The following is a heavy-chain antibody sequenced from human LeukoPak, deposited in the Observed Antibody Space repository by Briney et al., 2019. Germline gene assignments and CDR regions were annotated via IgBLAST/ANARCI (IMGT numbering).Heavy chain of an antibody. CDR3: ARDRDILTGYSSVGY. CDR1: EFTFSSYS. V-gene: IGHV3-48*04. J-gene: IGHJ4*02. Sequence: GGSLRLSCAASEFTFSSYSMSWIRQAPGKGLEWVSYISSSGSTIYYADSVKGRFTISRDNAKNSLYLQMNSLRAEDTAVYYCARDRDILTGYSSVGYWGQGTLVTVSS. CDR2: ISSSGSTI. D-gene: IGHD3-9*01.